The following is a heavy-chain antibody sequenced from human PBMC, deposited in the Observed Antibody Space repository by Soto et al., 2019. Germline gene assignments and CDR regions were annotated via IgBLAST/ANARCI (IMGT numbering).Heavy chain of an antibody. D-gene: IGHD5-18*01. CDR3: SRTAYNSGPFGY. CDR2: IYTSVTT. V-gene: IGHV4-4*07. J-gene: IGHJ4*02. CDR1: GGSITGYY. Sequence: SETLSLTRTVSGGSITGYYLNWIRQPAGKGLEWIGPIYTSVTTNYNPSFKSRVTKSLDTSQNQFSLRLTSVTAADTAVYYCSRTAYNSGPFGYWGQGTLVTGTS.